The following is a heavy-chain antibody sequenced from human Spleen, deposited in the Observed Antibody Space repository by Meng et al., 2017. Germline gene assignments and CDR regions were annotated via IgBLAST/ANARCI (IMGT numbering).Heavy chain of an antibody. CDR1: GYTFSSFG. Sequence: ASVKVSCKASGYTFSSFGISWVRQAPGQGLEWMAWISTYSGKANYSQKFQGRVTLTTDTPTRTAYMELSRLRSDDTAIYYCARDEDISAAGKLFGDYWGQGTLVTVSS. CDR2: ISTYSGKA. J-gene: IGHJ4*02. V-gene: IGHV1-18*01. CDR3: ARDEDISAAGKLFGDY. D-gene: IGHD6-25*01.